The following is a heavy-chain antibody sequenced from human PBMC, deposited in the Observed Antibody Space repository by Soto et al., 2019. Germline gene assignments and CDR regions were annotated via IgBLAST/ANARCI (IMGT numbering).Heavy chain of an antibody. Sequence: EVQLLESGGGLVQPGGSLRLSCAASGFTFSSYAMSWVRQAPGKGLEWVSAISGSGGSTYYADSVKGRFTISRDNSKNTLDLQMNSLRAEDTAVYYCAKEYDSSGYYSGGYFDYWGQGTLVTVSS. D-gene: IGHD3-22*01. V-gene: IGHV3-23*01. CDR2: ISGSGGST. J-gene: IGHJ4*02. CDR3: AKEYDSSGYYSGGYFDY. CDR1: GFTFSSYA.